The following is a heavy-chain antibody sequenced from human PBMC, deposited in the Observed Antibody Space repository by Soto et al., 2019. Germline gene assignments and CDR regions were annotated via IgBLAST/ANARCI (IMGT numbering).Heavy chain of an antibody. CDR1: GFTFSSYS. CDR3: ARGAWGRYYDFWSGPLNHDAFDI. J-gene: IGHJ3*02. CDR2: ISSSSSTI. D-gene: IGHD3-3*01. Sequence: GGSLRLSCAASGFTFSSYSMNWVRQAPGKGLEWVSYISSSSSTIYYADSVKGRFTISRDNAKNSLYLQMNSLRAEETAVYYCARGAWGRYYDFWSGPLNHDAFDIWGQGTMVTVSS. V-gene: IGHV3-48*01.